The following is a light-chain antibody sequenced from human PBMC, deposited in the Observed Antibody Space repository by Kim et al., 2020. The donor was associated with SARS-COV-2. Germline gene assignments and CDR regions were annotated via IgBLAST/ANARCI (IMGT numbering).Light chain of an antibody. J-gene: IGLJ2*01. CDR2: EVS. V-gene: IGLV2-8*01. Sequence: GQSVTISCTGTSSDVGGYNYVSWYQQHPGKAPKLMIYEVSKRPAGVPDRFSGSKSGNTASLTVSGLQAEDEADYYCSSYAGSNIVVFGGGTKLTVL. CDR1: SSDVGGYNY. CDR3: SSYAGSNIVV.